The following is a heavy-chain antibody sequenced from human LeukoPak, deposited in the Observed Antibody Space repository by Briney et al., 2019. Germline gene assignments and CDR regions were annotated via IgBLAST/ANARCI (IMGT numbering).Heavy chain of an antibody. J-gene: IGHJ4*02. V-gene: IGHV4-39*01. Sequence: SETLSLTCTVSGGSISSSSYYWGWIRQPPGKGLEWIGSIYYSGSTYYNPSLKSRVTISVDTSKNQFSLKLSSVTAADTAVYYCASSPRRGGRIVFDYWGQGTLVTVSS. CDR3: ASSPRRGGRIVFDY. CDR1: GGSISSSSYY. CDR2: IYYSGST. D-gene: IGHD3-22*01.